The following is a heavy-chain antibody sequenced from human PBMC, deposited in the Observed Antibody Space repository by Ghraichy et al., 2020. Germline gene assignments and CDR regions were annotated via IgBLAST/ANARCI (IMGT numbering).Heavy chain of an antibody. D-gene: IGHD3-3*01. Sequence: SETLSLTCSVSGGSMNSGAYYWSWIRQHPGEGPEWIGYIDNSGNTYYHPSLKSRVSMSVDTSKNQFSLNLTSVTAADTATYYCARDTPMTIFGVVRSYYMDVWGTGTTVIVCS. CDR3: ARDTPMTIFGVVRSYYMDV. V-gene: IGHV4-31*03. CDR1: GGSMNSGAYY. J-gene: IGHJ6*03. CDR2: IDNSGNT.